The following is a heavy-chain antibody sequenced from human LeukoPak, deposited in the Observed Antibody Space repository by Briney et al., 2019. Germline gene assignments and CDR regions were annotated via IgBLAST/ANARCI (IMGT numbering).Heavy chain of an antibody. D-gene: IGHD1-26*01. Sequence: GGSLRLSCAASGFTFSTYSMNWVRQAPGKGLEWASSISSSSSYIYYADSVKGRFTISRDTAKNSLYLHMNSLRAEDTGVYYCAKGSSEWELLVWGQGTLVTVSS. J-gene: IGHJ4*02. CDR1: GFTFSTYS. V-gene: IGHV3-21*04. CDR2: ISSSSSYI. CDR3: AKGSSEWELLV.